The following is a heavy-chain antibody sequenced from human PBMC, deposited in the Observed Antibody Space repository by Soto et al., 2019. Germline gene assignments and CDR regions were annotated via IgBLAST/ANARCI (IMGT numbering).Heavy chain of an antibody. J-gene: IGHJ4*02. Sequence: TGGSLRLSCAASGFTFSGSATHWVRQASGKGLEWVGRIRSKANSYATAYAASVKGRFTISRDDSKNTAYLQMNSLKTEDTAVYYCTRPRVGSTDDSSGYYSDYWGQGTLVTVSS. CDR1: GFTFSGSA. CDR2: IRSKANSYAT. V-gene: IGHV3-73*01. D-gene: IGHD3-22*01. CDR3: TRPRVGSTDDSSGYYSDY.